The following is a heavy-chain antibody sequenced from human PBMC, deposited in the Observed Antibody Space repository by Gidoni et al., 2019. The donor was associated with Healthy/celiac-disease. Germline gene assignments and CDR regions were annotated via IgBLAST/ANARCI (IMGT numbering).Heavy chain of an antibody. CDR2: IHTNSGGT. CDR3: ARAVQEIAVADNYYYYYGMDV. V-gene: IGHV1-2*02. Sequence: QVQLVQSGAEVKKPGASVKVSCKASGYTFTGYCIHWVRQAPEQGLEWMGWIHTNSGGTKYAQKLQGGVNMTRDTSISTAYMELSRLRSDDTAVYYCARAVQEIAVADNYYYYYGMDVWGQGTTVTVSS. D-gene: IGHD6-19*01. CDR1: GYTFTGYC. J-gene: IGHJ6*02.